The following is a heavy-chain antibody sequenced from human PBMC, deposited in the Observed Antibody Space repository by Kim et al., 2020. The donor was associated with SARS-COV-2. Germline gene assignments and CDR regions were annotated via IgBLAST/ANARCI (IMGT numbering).Heavy chain of an antibody. J-gene: IGHJ6*02. CDR1: GGTFSSYA. CDR3: ARVFPNGYCSGGSCYSPYYYGMDV. D-gene: IGHD2-15*01. Sequence: SVKVSCKASGGTFSSYAISWVRQAPGQGLEWMGGIIPIFGTANYAQKFQGRVTITADESTSTAYMELSSLRSEDTAVYYCARVFPNGYCSGGSCYSPYYYGMDVWGQGTTVTVSS. V-gene: IGHV1-69*13. CDR2: IIPIFGTA.